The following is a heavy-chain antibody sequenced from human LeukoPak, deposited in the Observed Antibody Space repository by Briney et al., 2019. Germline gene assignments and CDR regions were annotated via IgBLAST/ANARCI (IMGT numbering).Heavy chain of an antibody. CDR1: GGTFSSYA. D-gene: IGHD3-22*01. Sequence: SVKVSCKASGGTFSSYAISWVRQAPGQGLEWMGGIVPIFGTANYAQKFQGRVTITTDESTSTAYMELSGLRSEDTAVYYCARDGVVRDYDSSGYYDAFDIWGQGTMVTVSS. CDR2: IVPIFGTA. V-gene: IGHV1-69*05. CDR3: ARDGVVRDYDSSGYYDAFDI. J-gene: IGHJ3*02.